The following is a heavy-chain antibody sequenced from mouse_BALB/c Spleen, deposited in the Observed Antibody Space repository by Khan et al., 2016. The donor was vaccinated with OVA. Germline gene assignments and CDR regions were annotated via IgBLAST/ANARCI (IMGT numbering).Heavy chain of an antibody. J-gene: IGHJ2*01. V-gene: IGHV3-2*02. CDR3: ARSGTITTVVATDFDY. CDR1: GYSITSDYA. CDR2: ISYSGRT. D-gene: IGHD1-1*01. Sequence: EVQLQESGPGPVNPSQSLSLTCTVTGYSITSDYAWNWIRQFPGNKLEWMGYISYSGRTSYNPSLKSRISITRDTSKNQVFLQLNSVTTEDTATYFCARSGTITTVVATDFDYWGQGTTLTVSS.